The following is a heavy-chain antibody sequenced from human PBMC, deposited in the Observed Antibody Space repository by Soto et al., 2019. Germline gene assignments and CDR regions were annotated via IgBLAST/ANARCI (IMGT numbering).Heavy chain of an antibody. D-gene: IGHD3-22*01. J-gene: IGHJ4*02. CDR3: ARNYYDSSGDLDY. CDR2: ISAYNGNT. V-gene: IGHV1-18*01. Sequence: ASVKVSCKASGYTFTSYGISWVRQAPGQGHEWMGWISAYNGNTNYAQKLQGRVTMTTDTSTSTAKMELRSLRSDDTAVYYCARNYYDSSGDLDYWGQGTLVTVSS. CDR1: GYTFTSYG.